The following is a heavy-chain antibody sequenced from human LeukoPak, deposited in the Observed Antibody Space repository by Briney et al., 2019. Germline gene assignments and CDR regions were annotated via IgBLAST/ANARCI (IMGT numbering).Heavy chain of an antibody. CDR1: GFTFSSYA. D-gene: IGHD3-9*01. Sequence: GGSLRLSCAASGFTFSSYAMHWVRQAPGKGLEWVAVISYDGSNKYYADSVKGRFTISRDNSKNTLYLQMNSLRAEDTAAYYCAKVRSDILTGYSYYYYGMDVWGQGTTVTVSS. CDR3: AKVRSDILTGYSYYYYGMDV. CDR2: ISYDGSNK. J-gene: IGHJ6*02. V-gene: IGHV3-30*04.